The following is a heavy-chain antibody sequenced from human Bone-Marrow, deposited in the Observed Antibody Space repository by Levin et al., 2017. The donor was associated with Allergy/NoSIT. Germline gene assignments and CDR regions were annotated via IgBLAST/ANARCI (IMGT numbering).Heavy chain of an antibody. CDR3: AKGMHLNTGSHLPSFDY. CDR1: GFTFDDYS. CDR2: LSWDSGTV. V-gene: IGHV3-9*01. D-gene: IGHD1/OR15-1a*01. J-gene: IGHJ4*02. Sequence: GGSLRLSCAASGFTFDDYSMHWVRQIPGKGLEWVSGLSWDSGTVAYADSVRGRFTISRDNAKNSLYLQMNSLRPEDTALYYCAKGMHLNTGSHLPSFDYWGQGILVTVSS.